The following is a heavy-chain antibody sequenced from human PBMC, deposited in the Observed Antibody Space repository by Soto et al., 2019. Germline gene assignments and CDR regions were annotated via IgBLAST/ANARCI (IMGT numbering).Heavy chain of an antibody. CDR1: GFTVSSNY. CDR2: IYSGGTT. V-gene: IGHV3-66*01. CDR3: ARSGPYGDYDY. D-gene: IGHD4-17*01. Sequence: EVQLVESGGGLVQPGGSLRLSCAASGFTVSSNYMSWVRQAPGKGLEWVSVIYSGGTTYYADSVKGRFTISRDISKNTRYLQMNSLRAEDTAVYYCARSGPYGDYDYWGQGTLVTVSS. J-gene: IGHJ4*02.